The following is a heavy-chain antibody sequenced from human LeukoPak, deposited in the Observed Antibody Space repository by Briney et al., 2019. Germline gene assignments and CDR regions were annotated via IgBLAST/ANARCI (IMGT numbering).Heavy chain of an antibody. Sequence: GASVKVSCKTSGFTRTSHSINWVRQATGQGLEWMGWMNPTSGTTGFAERFQDRLTLTNNASMGTAYMELSSLRSEDTAVYYCARVPEGYWGQGTLVTVSS. J-gene: IGHJ4*02. CDR2: MNPTSGTT. D-gene: IGHD1-14*01. CDR1: GFTRTSHS. V-gene: IGHV1-8*01. CDR3: ARVPEGY.